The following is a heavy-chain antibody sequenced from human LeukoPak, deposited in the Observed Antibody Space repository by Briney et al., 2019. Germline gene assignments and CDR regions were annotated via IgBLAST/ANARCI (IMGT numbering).Heavy chain of an antibody. CDR2: MNPNSRGT. Sequence: ASVKVSCKASGYAFTGYYLHWVRQAPGQGLEWMGWMNPNSRGTSHAQKFQGRVTMTSDTSISTAYMELSRLRSDDTAVYYCARPQGPADAFDIWGQGTMVGVSS. CDR3: ARPQGPADAFDI. CDR1: GYAFTGYY. J-gene: IGHJ3*02. V-gene: IGHV1-2*02.